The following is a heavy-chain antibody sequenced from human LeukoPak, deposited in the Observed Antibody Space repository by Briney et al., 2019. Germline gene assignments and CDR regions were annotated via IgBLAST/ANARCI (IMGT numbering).Heavy chain of an antibody. V-gene: IGHV1-18*01. Sequence: ASVKVSCKASGYTFTSYGISWVRQAPGQGLEWMGWISAYNGNTNYAQKFQGRVTMTRDTSISTAYMELSRLRSDDTAVYYCARNQRGYCSSTSCLPDFDYWGQGTLVTVSS. D-gene: IGHD2-2*01. J-gene: IGHJ4*02. CDR1: GYTFTSYG. CDR2: ISAYNGNT. CDR3: ARNQRGYCSSTSCLPDFDY.